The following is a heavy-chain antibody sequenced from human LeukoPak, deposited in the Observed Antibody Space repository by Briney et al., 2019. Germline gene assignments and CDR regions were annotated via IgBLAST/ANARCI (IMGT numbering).Heavy chain of an antibody. CDR3: AGDLSTYYDSSGYHRGGFDY. CDR2: IYTSGST. J-gene: IGHJ4*02. Sequence: SETLSLTCTVSGGSISSYYWSWIRQPAGKGLEWIGRIYTSGSTNYNPSLKSRVTISVDTSKNQFSLKLSSVTAADTAVYYCAGDLSTYYDSSGYHRGGFDYWGQGTLVTVSS. V-gene: IGHV4-4*07. D-gene: IGHD3-22*01. CDR1: GGSISSYY.